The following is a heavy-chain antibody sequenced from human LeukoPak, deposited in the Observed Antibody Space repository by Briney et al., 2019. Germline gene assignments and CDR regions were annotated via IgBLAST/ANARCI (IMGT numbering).Heavy chain of an antibody. V-gene: IGHV1-69*02. CDR2: IIPFLGMA. Sequence: ASVTVSCKASGGTFSSYTISWVRQAPGQGLEWMGRIIPFLGMANYAQKFHDRVTITADKSTSTAYMELSSLRSEDTAVYYCARAPMVGVGWGAFDIWGQGTMVTVSS. J-gene: IGHJ3*02. D-gene: IGHD1-26*01. CDR3: ARAPMVGVGWGAFDI. CDR1: GGTFSSYT.